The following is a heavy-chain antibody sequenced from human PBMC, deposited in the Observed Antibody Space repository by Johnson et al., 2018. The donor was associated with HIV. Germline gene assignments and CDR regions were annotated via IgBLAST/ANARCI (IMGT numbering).Heavy chain of an antibody. CDR1: GFTFSSYW. CDR2: INSDGSST. J-gene: IGHJ3*02. V-gene: IGHV3-74*02. Sequence: VQLVESGGGVVQPGGSLRLSCAASGFTFSSYWMHWVRQAPGKGLVWVSRINSDGSSTSYADSVKGRFTISRDNAKNSLYLQMNSLRAEDTAVYYCAKAREYDSTGHDAFDIWGQGTMVTVSS. CDR3: AKAREYDSTGHDAFDI. D-gene: IGHD3-22*01.